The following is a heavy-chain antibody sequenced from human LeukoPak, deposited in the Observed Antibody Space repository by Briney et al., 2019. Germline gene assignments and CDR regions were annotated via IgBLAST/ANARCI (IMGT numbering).Heavy chain of an antibody. Sequence: SETLSLTCTVSGGSITSYYWSWIRQPPGKGLEWIGYIYYSGSTNYNPSLKSRVTISVDTSKNQFSLKLSSVTAADTAGYYSARSPGGYCSGGSCYWFDYWGQGTLLTVSS. CDR1: GGSITSYY. D-gene: IGHD2-15*01. CDR2: IYYSGST. CDR3: ARSPGGYCSGGSCYWFDY. V-gene: IGHV4-59*01. J-gene: IGHJ4*02.